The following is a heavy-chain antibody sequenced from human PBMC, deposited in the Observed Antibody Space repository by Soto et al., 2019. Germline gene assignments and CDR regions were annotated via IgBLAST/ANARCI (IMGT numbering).Heavy chain of an antibody. CDR2: IIPILGIA. Sequence: QVQLVQSGAEVKKPGSSVKVSCKASGGTFSSYTISWVRQAPGQGLEWMGRIIPILGIANYAQKFQGRVTIPADKSTSTAYIELSSLRSEHPAEYFCAREACPLWGQGTMVTVSS. V-gene: IGHV1-69*08. J-gene: IGHJ4*02. CDR3: AREACPL. CDR1: GGTFSSYT.